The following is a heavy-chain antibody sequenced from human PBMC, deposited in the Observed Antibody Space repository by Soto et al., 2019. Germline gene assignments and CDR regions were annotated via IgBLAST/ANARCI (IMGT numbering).Heavy chain of an antibody. CDR1: GDSISNYY. D-gene: IGHD6-6*01. Sequence: PSETLSLTCTVSGDSISNYYWGWIRQPPGKGLEWIGYIHYSGSTNYNPSLKSRVTISIDTPKNQFSLKVKSVTAADTAMYYCARGGLAARKGRWFDPRGQGTLVTVSS. J-gene: IGHJ5*02. V-gene: IGHV4-59*01. CDR3: ARGGLAARKGRWFDP. CDR2: IHYSGST.